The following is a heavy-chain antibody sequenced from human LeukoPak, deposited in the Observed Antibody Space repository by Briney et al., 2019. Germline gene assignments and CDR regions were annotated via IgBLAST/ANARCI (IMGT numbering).Heavy chain of an antibody. CDR3: AKRRADYYGSGRGLNYFDY. J-gene: IGHJ4*02. Sequence: GGSLRLSCAASGFTFSSYAMDWVRQAPGKGLEWVSAISGSGGSTYYADSVKGRFTISRDNSKNTLYLQMNSLRAEDTAIYYCAKRRADYYGSGRGLNYFDYWGQGTLVTVSS. CDR1: GFTFSSYA. V-gene: IGHV3-23*01. D-gene: IGHD3-10*01. CDR2: ISGSGGST.